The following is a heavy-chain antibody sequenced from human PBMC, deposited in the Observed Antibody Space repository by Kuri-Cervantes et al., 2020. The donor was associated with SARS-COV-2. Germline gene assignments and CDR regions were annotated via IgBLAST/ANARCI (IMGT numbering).Heavy chain of an antibody. D-gene: IGHD7-27*01. V-gene: IGHV3-21*01. CDR2: IESSSYYI. J-gene: IGHJ4*02. Sequence: GGSLRLSCAASGFTFSGYSMNWIRQAPGKGLEWVASIESSSYYIYHADSVKGRLTISSDNAKTSLYLQMNSLKPEDTAVYYCAREEGGELGEAFDYWGQGALVTVSS. CDR1: GFTFSGYS. CDR3: AREEGGELGEAFDY.